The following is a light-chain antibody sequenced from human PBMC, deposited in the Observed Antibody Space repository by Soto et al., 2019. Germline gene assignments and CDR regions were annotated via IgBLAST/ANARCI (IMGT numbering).Light chain of an antibody. CDR1: HAISSSY. V-gene: IGKV3-20*01. Sequence: EIVLTQSPGALSLSPGERATLSCRTSHAISSSYFAWHQQTRGPAPRLLMYGASTRATGIPDWFSGSGSGTDFTLTISRLEPDDVAVYYWQHNGGSVLTFGGGTKVEIK. J-gene: IGKJ4*01. CDR2: GAS. CDR3: QHNGGSVLT.